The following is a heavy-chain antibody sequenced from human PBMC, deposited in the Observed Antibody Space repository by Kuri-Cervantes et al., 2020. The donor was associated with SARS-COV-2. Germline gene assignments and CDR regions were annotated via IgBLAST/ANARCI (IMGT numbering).Heavy chain of an antibody. J-gene: IGHJ2*01. CDR1: GFTLSACD. CDR2: IATSGDT. V-gene: IGHV3-13*01. CDR3: VREAPGSALGITSFDL. Sequence: GESLKISCAASGFTLSACDMHWVRQVTGKGLEWVSTIATSGDTYYLNSVKGRFTISRESARNSLYLQMNSLRVEDTAVYYCVREAPGSALGITSFDLWGRGTLVTVSS. D-gene: IGHD3-10*01.